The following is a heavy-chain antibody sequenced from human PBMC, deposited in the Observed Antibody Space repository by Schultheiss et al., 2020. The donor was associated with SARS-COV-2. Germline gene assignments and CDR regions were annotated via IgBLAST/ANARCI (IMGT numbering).Heavy chain of an antibody. CDR1: GGSFSGYY. D-gene: IGHD6-13*01. J-gene: IGHJ6*02. CDR3: ARGLAAAGYGMDV. CDR2: INHSGST. V-gene: IGHV4-34*01. Sequence: SETLSLTCAVYGGSFSGYYWSWIRQPPGKGLEWIGEINHSGSTNYNPSLKSRVTISVDTSKNQFSLKLSSVTAEDTAVYYCARGLAAAGYGMDVWGQGTTVTVSS.